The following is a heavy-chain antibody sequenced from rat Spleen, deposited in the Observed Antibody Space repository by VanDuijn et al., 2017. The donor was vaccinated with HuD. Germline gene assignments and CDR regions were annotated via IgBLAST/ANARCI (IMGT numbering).Heavy chain of an antibody. V-gene: IGHV5-25*01. J-gene: IGHJ2*01. CDR1: GFTFSNYY. Sequence: EVQLVESDGGLVQPGRSMKLSCAALGFTFSNYYMAWVRQAPTKGLEWVASISTGGGGTYYPDSVKGRFTISRDNAKSTLYLQMDSLRSEDTASYYCARPTHGFEYWGQGVMVTVSS. D-gene: IGHD1-4*01. CDR2: ISTGGGGT. CDR3: ARPTHGFEY.